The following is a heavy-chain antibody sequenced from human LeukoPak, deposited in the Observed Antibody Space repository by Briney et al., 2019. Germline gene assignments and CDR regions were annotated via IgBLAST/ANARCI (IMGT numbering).Heavy chain of an antibody. J-gene: IGHJ4*02. V-gene: IGHV3-64*01. CDR1: GFTFSSFA. CDR2: ISSNGGVT. Sequence: GGSLRLSCAASGFTFSSFAMHWVRQAPGKGLEYVSGISSNGGVTYHANSVKGRFTTSRDNSKNTLYLQMGSLRAEDMAVYYCARGNTLTGYSRYWGRGTLVTVSS. D-gene: IGHD3-9*01. CDR3: ARGNTLTGYSRY.